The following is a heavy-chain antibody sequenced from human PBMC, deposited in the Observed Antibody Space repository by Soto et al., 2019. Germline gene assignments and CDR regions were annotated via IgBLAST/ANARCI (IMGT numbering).Heavy chain of an antibody. J-gene: IGHJ4*02. D-gene: IGHD3-22*01. CDR3: PKSSHSSGWRLDY. CDR2: ISGSGGST. Sequence: EVQLLESGGGLVQPGGSLRLSCAASGFTFSSYAMSWVRQAPGKGLEWVSAISGSGGSTYYADSVKGRFTISRDNSKNTLYLQMNSLRAEDTAVYYCPKSSHSSGWRLDYWGQGTLVTVSS. CDR1: GFTFSSYA. V-gene: IGHV3-23*01.